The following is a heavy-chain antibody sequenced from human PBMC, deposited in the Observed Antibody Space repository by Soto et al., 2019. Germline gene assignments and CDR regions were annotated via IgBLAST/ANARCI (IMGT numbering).Heavy chain of an antibody. CDR1: GFTFSSYA. D-gene: IGHD3-3*01. CDR3: AKSLYYDFWSGYDY. CDR2: ISGSGGST. Sequence: GGSLRLSCAASGFTFSSYAMSWVRQAPGKGLEWVSAISGSGGSTYYADSVKGRFTISRDNSKNTLYLQMNSLRAEDTAVYYCAKSLYYDFWSGYDYWGQGTLVTVSS. J-gene: IGHJ4*02. V-gene: IGHV3-23*01.